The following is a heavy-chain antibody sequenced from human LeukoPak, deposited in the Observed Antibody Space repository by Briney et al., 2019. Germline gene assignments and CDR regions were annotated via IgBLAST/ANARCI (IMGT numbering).Heavy chain of an antibody. Sequence: PSETLSLTCVVSGYFIRNGDYWGWIRQSPGKGLEWIASMYNSVSIHYNPSLKSRVTILVDTSKNEFSLKMRSVTAADTAVYYCARNSSSGFFDYWGQGTLATVSS. CDR2: MYNSVSI. V-gene: IGHV4-38-2*01. CDR3: ARNSSSGFFDY. D-gene: IGHD6-6*01. CDR1: GYFIRNGDY. J-gene: IGHJ4*02.